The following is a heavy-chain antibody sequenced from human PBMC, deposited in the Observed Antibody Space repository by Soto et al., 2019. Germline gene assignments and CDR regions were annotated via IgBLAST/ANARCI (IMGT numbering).Heavy chain of an antibody. CDR1: GFTFSSYG. D-gene: IGHD2-21*01. CDR3: VKEADYCVSYKYDN. J-gene: IGHJ4*02. CDR2: ISYDGSNT. V-gene: IGHV3-30*18. Sequence: GGSLRLSCVASGFTFSSYGMHWVRQAPGKGLEWVAIISYDGSNTYYADSVKGRFTISRDNSRNTLYLEMNGLRPEDTAVYYCVKEADYCVSYKYDNWGRGSLVTGSS.